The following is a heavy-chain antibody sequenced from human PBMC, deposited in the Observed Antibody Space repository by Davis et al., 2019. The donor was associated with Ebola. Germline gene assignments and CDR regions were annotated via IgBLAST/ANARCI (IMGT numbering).Heavy chain of an antibody. CDR1: GFTFSSYW. J-gene: IGHJ4*02. Sequence: LSLTCAASGFTFSSYWMSWVRQAPGKGLEWVANIKQDGSEKYYVDSVKGRFTISRDNAKNSLYLQMNSLRAEDTAVYYCARGRWLATYYFDYWGQGTLVTVSS. V-gene: IGHV3-7*01. D-gene: IGHD6-19*01. CDR3: ARGRWLATYYFDY. CDR2: IKQDGSEK.